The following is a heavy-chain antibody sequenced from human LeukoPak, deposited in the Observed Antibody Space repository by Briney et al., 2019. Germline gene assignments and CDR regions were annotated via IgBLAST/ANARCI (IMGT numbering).Heavy chain of an antibody. D-gene: IGHD6-13*01. Sequence: SGTLSLTCAVSGGSISSSNWWSWVRQPPGKGLEWIGEIYHSGSTNYSPSLKSRVTISVDKSKNQFSLKLSSVTAADTAVYYCARLEYSSSWCFDYWGQGTLVTVSS. CDR2: IYHSGST. CDR1: GGSISSSNW. V-gene: IGHV4-4*02. J-gene: IGHJ4*02. CDR3: ARLEYSSSWCFDY.